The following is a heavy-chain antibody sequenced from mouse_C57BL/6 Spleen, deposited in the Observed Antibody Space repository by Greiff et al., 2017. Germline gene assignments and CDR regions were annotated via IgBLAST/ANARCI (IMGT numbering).Heavy chain of an antibody. J-gene: IGHJ2*01. V-gene: IGHV1-47*01. D-gene: IGHD1-1*01. CDR1: GYTFTTYP. Sequence: VQLQQSGAELVKPGASVKMSCKASGYTFTTYPIEWMKQNHGKSLEWIGNFHPYNDDTKYNEKFKGKATLTVEKSSSTVYLELSRLTSDDSAVYYCARRVYYGSSYEVYFDYWGKGTTLTVSS. CDR3: ARRVYYGSSYEVYFDY. CDR2: FHPYNDDT.